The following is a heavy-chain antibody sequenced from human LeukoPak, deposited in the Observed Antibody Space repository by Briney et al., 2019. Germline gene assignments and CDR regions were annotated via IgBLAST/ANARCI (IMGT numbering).Heavy chain of an antibody. V-gene: IGHV4-39*01. J-gene: IGHJ4*02. Sequence: SETLSLTCTVSGDSISSSSYYWGWIRQPPGKGLEWIGSIYYSGSTYYNPSLKSRVTISVDTSKNQFSLKLSSVTAADTAVYYCARPRDGYIIDYWGQGTLVTVSS. CDR1: GDSISSSSYY. CDR2: IYYSGST. D-gene: IGHD5-24*01. CDR3: ARPRDGYIIDY.